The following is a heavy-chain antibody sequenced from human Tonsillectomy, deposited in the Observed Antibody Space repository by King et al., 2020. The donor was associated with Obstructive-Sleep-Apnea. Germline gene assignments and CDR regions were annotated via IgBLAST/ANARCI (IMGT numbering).Heavy chain of an antibody. CDR3: ARRRGGDYYDSSGYPY. V-gene: IGHV4-4*02. J-gene: IGHJ4*02. CDR1: GGSISSSNW. D-gene: IGHD3-22*01. CDR2: IYHSGST. Sequence: QLQESGPGLVKPSGTLSLTCAVSGGSISSSNWWSWVRQPPGKGLEWIGEIYHSGSTNYNPSLKSLVTISVDKSKNQFSLKLSSVTAADTAVYYCARRRGGDYYDSSGYPYWGQGTLVTVSS.